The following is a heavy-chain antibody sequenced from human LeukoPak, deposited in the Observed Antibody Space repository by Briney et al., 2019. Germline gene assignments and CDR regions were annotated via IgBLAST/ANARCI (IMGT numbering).Heavy chain of an antibody. D-gene: IGHD2-21*02. CDR3: VSTVTFDY. CDR1: GFTLSNYW. CDR2: IKQDGSET. J-gene: IGHJ4*02. V-gene: IGHV3-7*01. Sequence: GGSLRLSCAVSGFTLSNYWMSWVRQAPGKGLEWVANIKQDGSETYYVDSVKGRFTISRDNAKSSVYLQMNSLRVEDTAVYFCVSTVTFDYWGQGTLVTVSS.